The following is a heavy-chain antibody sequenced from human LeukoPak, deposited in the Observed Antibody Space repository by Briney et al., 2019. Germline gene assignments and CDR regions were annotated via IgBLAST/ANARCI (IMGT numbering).Heavy chain of an antibody. D-gene: IGHD1/OR15-1a*01. CDR3: ATSHSEEQRGYFDY. CDR1: GFSFSGSA. CDR2: ISDSGANT. J-gene: IGHJ4*02. V-gene: IGHV3-23*01. Sequence: GGSLRLSCSASGFSFSGSAMTWVRQAPGKGLEWVATISDSGANTYYADAVKGRFTITRDNSRDTLYAQMSSLRAEDTAVYYCATSHSEEQRGYFDYWGQGTLVTVSS.